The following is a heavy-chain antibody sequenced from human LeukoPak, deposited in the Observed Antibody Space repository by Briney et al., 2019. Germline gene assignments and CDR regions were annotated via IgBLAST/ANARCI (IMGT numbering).Heavy chain of an antibody. V-gene: IGHV3-73*01. D-gene: IGHD1-26*01. CDR2: IRSKANSYAT. J-gene: IGHJ4*02. CDR3: TRPTVGATGLDY. CDR1: GFTFSGSA. Sequence: GGSLRLSCAASGFTFSGSAMHWVRQASGKGLEWVGRIRSKANSYATAYAASVKGRFTISRDDSKNTAHLQMNSLKTEDTAVYYCTRPTVGATGLDYWGQGTLVTVSS.